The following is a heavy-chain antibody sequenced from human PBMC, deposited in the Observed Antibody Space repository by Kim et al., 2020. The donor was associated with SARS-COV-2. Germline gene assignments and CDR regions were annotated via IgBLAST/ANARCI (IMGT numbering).Heavy chain of an antibody. V-gene: IGHV3-53*01. CDR3: TGGDWVAPGLGY. Sequence: AGAVKGRFSISRDSSKTTLYLQMKSLRAEDTAVYYCTGGDWVAPGLGYWGQGTLVTVSS. J-gene: IGHJ4*02. D-gene: IGHD3-16*01.